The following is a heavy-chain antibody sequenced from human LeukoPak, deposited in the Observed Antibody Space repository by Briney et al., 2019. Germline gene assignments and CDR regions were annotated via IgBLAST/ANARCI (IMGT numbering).Heavy chain of an antibody. V-gene: IGHV4-59*01. D-gene: IGHD2-2*01. Sequence: KPSETLSLTCTVSGGSISSYYWSWIRQPPGKGLDWIGYIYYSGTTNYNPSLKSRVTISLDTSKKQLSLKLSSVTAADTAVYYRARVSCTSTSCPGWIDPWGQGTLVTVSS. J-gene: IGHJ5*02. CDR2: IYYSGTT. CDR3: ARVSCTSTSCPGWIDP. CDR1: GGSISSYY.